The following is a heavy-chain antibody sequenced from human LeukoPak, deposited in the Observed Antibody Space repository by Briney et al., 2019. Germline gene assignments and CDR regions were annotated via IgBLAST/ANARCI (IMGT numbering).Heavy chain of an antibody. Sequence: PGGSLRLSCAASGFTFSSYWMSWVRQAPGKGLEWVSNIKQDGSEKYYVDSVKGRFTISRDNAKNSLYLQMNSLRAEDTAVYYCARAEYYYDSSAFDYWGQGTLVTVSS. J-gene: IGHJ4*02. CDR1: GFTFSSYW. V-gene: IGHV3-7*03. CDR3: ARAEYYYDSSAFDY. D-gene: IGHD3-22*01. CDR2: IKQDGSEK.